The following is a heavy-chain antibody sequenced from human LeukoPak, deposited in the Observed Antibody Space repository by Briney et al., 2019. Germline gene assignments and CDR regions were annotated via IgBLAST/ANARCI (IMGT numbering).Heavy chain of an antibody. J-gene: IGHJ4*02. D-gene: IGHD6-13*01. CDR3: ARDRGGSSWYNYYDA. CDR1: GDSIRNNY. CDR2: IHFNEDS. Sequence: SETLSLTCTVFGDSIRNNYWSWIRQPAGEGLEWVSRIHFNEDSDYNPSLKSRVPTSIDTPMNQFSLKLSSVTAADTAVFYCARDRGGSSWYNYYDAWGQGILVTVSS. V-gene: IGHV4-4*07.